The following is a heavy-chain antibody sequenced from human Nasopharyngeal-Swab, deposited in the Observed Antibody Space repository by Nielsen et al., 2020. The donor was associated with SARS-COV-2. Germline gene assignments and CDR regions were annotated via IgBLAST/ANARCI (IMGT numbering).Heavy chain of an antibody. Sequence: SETLSLPCTVSGGSISSYDWSWIRQPPGKGLEWIGYIYYSGSTKYNPALKSRVTTSANTSKNKFSLKLTTVTAADTDVYYCVRVRALRLAYFDQWGQGTLVTVSS. CDR3: VRVRALRLAYFDQ. CDR2: IYYSGST. J-gene: IGHJ4*02. V-gene: IGHV4-59*12. D-gene: IGHD4-11*01. CDR1: GGSISSYD.